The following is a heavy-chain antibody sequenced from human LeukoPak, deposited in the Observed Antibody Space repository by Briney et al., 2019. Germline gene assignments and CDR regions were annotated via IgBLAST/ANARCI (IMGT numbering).Heavy chain of an antibody. CDR1: GYTFTSYY. J-gene: IGHJ3*02. V-gene: IGHV1-46*01. Sequence: ASVKVSCKASGYTFTSYYMHWVRQAPGQGLEWMGIINPSGGSTSYAQKFQGRVTVTRDMSASTVYMELSSLRSDDTAVYYCARGYSGSYLTAYDAFDIWGQGTMVTVSS. CDR3: ARGYSGSYLTAYDAFDI. CDR2: INPSGGST. D-gene: IGHD1-26*01.